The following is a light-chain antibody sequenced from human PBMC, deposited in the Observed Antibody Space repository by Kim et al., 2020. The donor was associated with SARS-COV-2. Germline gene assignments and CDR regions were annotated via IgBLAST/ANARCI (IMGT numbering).Light chain of an antibody. V-gene: IGLV1-44*01. Sequence: QSVLTQPASASGTPGQRVTISCSGTNSNIGRNTVNWYQQLPGTAPKLLIYSGNERPSGVPGRFSGSKSGTSASLAINGLQSEDEADYYCAGWDDSLNGYVFGTGTKVIVL. CDR1: NSNIGRNT. CDR3: AGWDDSLNGYV. J-gene: IGLJ1*01. CDR2: SGN.